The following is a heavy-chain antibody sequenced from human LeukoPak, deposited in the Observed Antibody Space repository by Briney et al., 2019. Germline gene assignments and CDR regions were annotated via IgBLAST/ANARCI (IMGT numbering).Heavy chain of an antibody. V-gene: IGHV3-30*03. D-gene: IGHD3-22*01. CDR2: ISYDGSNK. CDR3: AREPSSGYGRGAFDI. CDR1: GFTFSSYG. Sequence: HPGGSLRLSCAASGFTFSSYGMHWVRQAPGKGLEWVAVISYDGSNKYYADSVKGRFTISRDNSKNTLYLQMNSLRAEDTAVYYCAREPSSGYGRGAFDIWGQGTMVTVSS. J-gene: IGHJ3*02.